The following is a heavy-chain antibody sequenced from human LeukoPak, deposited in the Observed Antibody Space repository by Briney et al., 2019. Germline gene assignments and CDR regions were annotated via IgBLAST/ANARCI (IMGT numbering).Heavy chain of an antibody. CDR1: GYRFSSYW. V-gene: IGHV5-51*01. D-gene: IGHD6-13*01. Sequence: SGEPLKISCKGSGYRFSSYWIGWVRQMPGKGLEWNGLIYHDHSDTIYSPSFQGQFTISADKSITTAYLQWSSLKASDTAMYYCARQYIAAAALDYWGQGTLVTVSS. J-gene: IGHJ4*02. CDR2: IYHDHSDT. CDR3: ARQYIAAAALDY.